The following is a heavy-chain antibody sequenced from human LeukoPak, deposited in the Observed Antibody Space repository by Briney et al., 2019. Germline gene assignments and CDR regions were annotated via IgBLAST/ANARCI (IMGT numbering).Heavy chain of an antibody. Sequence: GGSLRLSCAASGFTFSSYAMHWVRQAPGKGLEWVAVISYDGSNKYYADSVKGRFTISRDNSKNTLYLQMNSLRAEDTAVYYCARGQPGDPIDYWGQGTLVTVSS. D-gene: IGHD1-14*01. J-gene: IGHJ4*02. V-gene: IGHV3-30-3*01. CDR3: ARGQPGDPIDY. CDR1: GFTFSSYA. CDR2: ISYDGSNK.